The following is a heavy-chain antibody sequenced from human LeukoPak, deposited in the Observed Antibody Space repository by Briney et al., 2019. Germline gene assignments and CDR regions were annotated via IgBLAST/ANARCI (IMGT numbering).Heavy chain of an antibody. Sequence: GSLRLSCSASGFTFSNYGIHWVRQAPGKGLESVSAISSNGADTYYADSVKGRFTVSRDNSQSTLYLQMSSLTAEDTAVYYCVRRGLSLMDVWGRGTTVTVSS. CDR1: GFTFSNYG. D-gene: IGHD2/OR15-2a*01. V-gene: IGHV3-64D*09. CDR2: ISSNGADT. CDR3: VRRGLSLMDV. J-gene: IGHJ6*02.